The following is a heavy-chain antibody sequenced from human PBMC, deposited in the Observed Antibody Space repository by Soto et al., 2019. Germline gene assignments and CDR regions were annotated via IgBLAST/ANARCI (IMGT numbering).Heavy chain of an antibody. Sequence: GGSLRLSCTASGFTFGDYAMSWFRQAPGKGLEWVGFIRSKAYGGTTEYAASVKGRFTISRDDSKSIAYLQMNSLKTEDTAVYYCTRERIKRTMVRGVINPTCWGQGTLVTVSS. V-gene: IGHV3-49*03. CDR1: GFTFGDYA. CDR2: IRSKAYGGTT. J-gene: IGHJ4*02. D-gene: IGHD3-10*01. CDR3: TRERIKRTMVRGVINPTC.